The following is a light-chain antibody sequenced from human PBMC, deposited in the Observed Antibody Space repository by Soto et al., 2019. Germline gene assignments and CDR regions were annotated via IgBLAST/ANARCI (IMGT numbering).Light chain of an antibody. Sequence: QSALTQPASVSGSPGQSITISCTGTSSDVGYYNYVSWYQQHPDKAPKLMIYDVRYRPSGVSDRFSGSKSGNTASLTLSGLQAEDEADYYCSSYTSSSTLVFGTGTKLTVL. J-gene: IGLJ1*01. CDR2: DVR. CDR1: SSDVGYYNY. CDR3: SSYTSSSTLV. V-gene: IGLV2-14*03.